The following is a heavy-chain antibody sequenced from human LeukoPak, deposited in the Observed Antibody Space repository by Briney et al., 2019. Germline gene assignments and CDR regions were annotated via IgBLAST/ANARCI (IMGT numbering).Heavy chain of an antibody. D-gene: IGHD6-19*01. CDR2: VSYDGSNK. CDR1: GFTFSSYG. J-gene: IGHJ6*02. Sequence: GGSLRLSCAASGFTFSSYGMHWVRQAPGKGLEWVAVVSYDGSNKYYADSVKGRFTISRDNSKNTLYLQMNSLRPEDTAVYYCAKDGYSSGWSVYYYYYGMDVWSQGTTVTVSS. CDR3: AKDGYSSGWSVYYYYYGMDV. V-gene: IGHV3-30*18.